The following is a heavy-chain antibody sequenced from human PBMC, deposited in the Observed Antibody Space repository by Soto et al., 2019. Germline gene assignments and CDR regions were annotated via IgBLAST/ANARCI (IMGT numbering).Heavy chain of an antibody. D-gene: IGHD2-8*01. CDR1: GGSFSGYY. CDR2: INHSGST. J-gene: IGHJ6*03. CDR3: ARGPAIVLMVYAIQSFTDYYYMDV. V-gene: IGHV4-34*01. Sequence: SETLSLTCAVYGGSFSGYYWSWIRQPPGKGLEWIGEINHSGSTNYNPSLKSRVTLSVDTSKNQFSLKLSSVTAADTAVYYCARGPAIVLMVYAIQSFTDYYYMDVWGKGTTVTVSS.